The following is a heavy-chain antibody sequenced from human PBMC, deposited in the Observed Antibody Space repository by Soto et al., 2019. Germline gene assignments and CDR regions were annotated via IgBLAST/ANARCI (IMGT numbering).Heavy chain of an antibody. J-gene: IGHJ4*02. V-gene: IGHV4-59*08. Sequence: SETLSLTCAVYGGSFSGYYWSWIRQPPGKGLEWIGYIYYSGSTNYNPSLKSRVTISVDTSKNQFSLKLSSVTAADTAVYYCAGSASSWRTLYYFDYWGQGTLVTVSS. CDR3: AGSASSWRTLYYFDY. CDR1: GGSFSGYY. D-gene: IGHD3-10*01. CDR2: IYYSGST.